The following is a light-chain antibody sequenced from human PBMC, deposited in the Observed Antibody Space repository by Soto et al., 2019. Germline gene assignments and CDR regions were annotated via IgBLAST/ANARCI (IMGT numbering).Light chain of an antibody. V-gene: IGLV6-57*04. J-gene: IGLJ2*01. CDR1: SGSIGSNS. CDR3: QSYDTHTVV. CDR2: EDD. Sequence: NFMLTQPHSVSESPGKTVTISCTRSSGSIGSNSVQWYQQRPGSAPTTVIYEDDQRPSGVPNRFAGSIDRSSNSASLTISGLQTEDEAEYYCQSYDTHTVVFGGGTQLTVL.